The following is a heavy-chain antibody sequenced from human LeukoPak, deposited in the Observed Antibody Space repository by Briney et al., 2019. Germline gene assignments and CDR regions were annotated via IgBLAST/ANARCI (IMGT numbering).Heavy chain of an antibody. V-gene: IGHV4-59*08. CDR3: ARRGYSYGYDYWYFDL. J-gene: IGHJ2*01. D-gene: IGHD5-18*01. Sequence: SETLSLTCTVSGGSISSYYWSWIRQPPGKGLEWIGYIYYSGSTSYNPSLKSRVTISVDTSKNQFSLKLSSVTAADTAVYYCARRGYSYGYDYWYFDLWGRGTLVTVSS. CDR2: IYYSGST. CDR1: GGSISSYY.